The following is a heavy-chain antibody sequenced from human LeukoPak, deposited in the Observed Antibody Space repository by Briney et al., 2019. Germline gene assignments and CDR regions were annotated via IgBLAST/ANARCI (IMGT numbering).Heavy chain of an antibody. J-gene: IGHJ6*02. V-gene: IGHV6-1*01. CDR3: ARDRIGVVGAPYYYYGMDV. CDR1: GDSVSSNSAA. D-gene: IGHD1-26*01. Sequence: SQTLSLTCAISGDSVSSNSAAWNWIRQSPSRGLEWLGRTYYRSKWYNDYAVSVKSRITINPDTSKNQFSLQLNSVTPEDTAVYYCARDRIGVVGAPYYYYGMDVWGQGTTVTVSS. CDR2: TYYRSKWYN.